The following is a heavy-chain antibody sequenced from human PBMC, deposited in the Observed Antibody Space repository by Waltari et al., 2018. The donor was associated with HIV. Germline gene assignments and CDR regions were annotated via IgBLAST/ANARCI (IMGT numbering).Heavy chain of an antibody. J-gene: IGHJ6*02. Sequence: EVQLVESGGGLVQPGGSLRLSCAASGFTLTTSWVPWVRQVPGKGLVWVSRINPDGTDTRYADSVKGRFTISRDNAKNTVYLQVNSLRGEDTSVYYCARGKDCGGGTCDGYHYYGLDVWGQGTTVTVSS. CDR1: GFTLTTSW. CDR2: INPDGTDT. CDR3: ARGKDCGGGTCDGYHYYGLDV. D-gene: IGHD2-15*01. V-gene: IGHV3-74*01.